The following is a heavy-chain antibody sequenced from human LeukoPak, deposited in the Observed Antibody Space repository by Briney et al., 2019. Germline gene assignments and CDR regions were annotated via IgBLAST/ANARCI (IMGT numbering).Heavy chain of an antibody. D-gene: IGHD6-6*01. Sequence: SGGSLRLSCAASGFTFSSYAMSWVRQAPGKGLEWVSAISGSGGSTYYADSVKGRFTISRDNSKNTLYLQMNSLRAEDTAVYYCAKGKYSSSSGVLDYWGQGTLVTVSS. CDR3: AKGKYSSSSGVLDY. V-gene: IGHV3-23*01. J-gene: IGHJ4*02. CDR2: ISGSGGST. CDR1: GFTFSSYA.